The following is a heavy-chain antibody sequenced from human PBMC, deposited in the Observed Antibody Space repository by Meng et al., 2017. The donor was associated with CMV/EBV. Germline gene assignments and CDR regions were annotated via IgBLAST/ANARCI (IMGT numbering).Heavy chain of an antibody. CDR2: IIPIFGTA. Sequence: QVQRVKSGAEVKKPGSWVKVSCKVSGGTFSSYAISWGGQAPGQGLEWMGGIIPIFGTANYAQKFQGRVTITADESTSTAYMELSSLRAEDTAVYYCAREGEHRDGYSRRFDYWGQGTLVTVSS. J-gene: IGHJ4*02. D-gene: IGHD5-24*01. CDR3: AREGEHRDGYSRRFDY. V-gene: IGHV1-69*12. CDR1: GGTFSSYA.